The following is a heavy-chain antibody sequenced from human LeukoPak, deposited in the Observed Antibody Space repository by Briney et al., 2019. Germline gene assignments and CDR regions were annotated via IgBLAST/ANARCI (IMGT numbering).Heavy chain of an antibody. V-gene: IGHV3-48*03. J-gene: IGHJ4*02. CDR2: ISSSGSTI. CDR3: ARLGYCSSTSCYAAYYFDY. CDR1: GFTFSSYE. D-gene: IGHD2-2*01. Sequence: PGGSLRLSCAASGFTFSSYEMNWVRQAPGKGLEWVSYISSSGSTIYYADSVKGRFTISRDNAKNSLYLQMNSLRAEDTAVYYCARLGYCSSTSCYAAYYFDYWGQGTLVTVSS.